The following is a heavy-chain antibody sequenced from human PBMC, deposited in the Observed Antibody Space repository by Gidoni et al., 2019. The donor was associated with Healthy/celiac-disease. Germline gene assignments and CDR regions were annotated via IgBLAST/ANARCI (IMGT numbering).Heavy chain of an antibody. CDR2: IFSNDEK. V-gene: IGHV2-26*01. CDR3: ARIRSDGGNSAFDY. CDR1: GFSLSNARMG. J-gene: IGHJ4*02. D-gene: IGHD2-21*02. Sequence: QVTLKESGPVLVKPTETLTLTCTVSGFSLSNARMGVSWIRQPPGKALEWLAHIFSNDEKSYSTSLKIRLTISKDTSKSQVVLTMTNMDPVDTATYYCARIRSDGGNSAFDYWGQGTLVTVSS.